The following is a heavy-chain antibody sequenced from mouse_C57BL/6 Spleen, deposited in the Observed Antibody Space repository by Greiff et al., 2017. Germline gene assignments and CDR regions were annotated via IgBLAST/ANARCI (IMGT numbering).Heavy chain of an antibody. V-gene: IGHV1-80*01. D-gene: IGHD1-1*01. CDR2: IYPGDGDT. Sequence: VQLQQSGAELVKPGASVKISCKASGYAFSSYWMNWVKQRPGTGLEWIGKIYPGDGDTNYNGKFKGKATLTADKSSSTSYLQLSSLTSEDSAVYFCAREGYYGSSPWFAYWGQGTLVTVSA. J-gene: IGHJ3*01. CDR3: AREGYYGSSPWFAY. CDR1: GYAFSSYW.